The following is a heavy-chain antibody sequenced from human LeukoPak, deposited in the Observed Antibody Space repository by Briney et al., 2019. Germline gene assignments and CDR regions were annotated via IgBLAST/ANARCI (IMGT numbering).Heavy chain of an antibody. CDR1: GFTFKTNT. CDR2: ITASGGPT. J-gene: IGHJ4*02. CDR3: ARDRPTDAIPEY. Sequence: PGGSLRLSCAGSGFTFKTNTLTWVRQAPGKRPEWLSAITASGGPTYYADSVRGRFTISRDDSSSTLYLQMSGLRAEDTAVYYCARDRPTDAIPEYWGQGTPVAVSS. V-gene: IGHV3-23*01. D-gene: IGHD1-1*01.